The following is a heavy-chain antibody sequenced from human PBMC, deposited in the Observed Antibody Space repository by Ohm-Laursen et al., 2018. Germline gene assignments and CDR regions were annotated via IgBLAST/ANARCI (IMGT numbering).Heavy chain of an antibody. Sequence: GTLSLTCTVSGGSISGYYWSWIRQPPGRGLEWIAYIFHNGNAVYNPSLKNRVTISVDTSRNQFSLKLSSVTASDTAVYYCAMYPYYYYGMDVWGQGTTVTVSS. CDR1: GGSISGYY. V-gene: IGHV4-59*01. CDR2: IFHNGNA. D-gene: IGHD2-2*01. CDR3: AMYPYYYYGMDV. J-gene: IGHJ6*02.